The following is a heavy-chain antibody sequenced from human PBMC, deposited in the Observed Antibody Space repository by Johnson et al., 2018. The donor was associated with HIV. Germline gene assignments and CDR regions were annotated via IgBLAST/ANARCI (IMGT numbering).Heavy chain of an antibody. Sequence: VQLVESGGGVVQPGRSLRLSCAASGFTLSSYWMNWVRQAPGKGLVWVSLINSDGSSTNYADSVKGRFTISRDNAKNTLYMQMNSLRVEDTAVYYCARWGRGGYENPGLDIWGQGTMVTVSS. V-gene: IGHV3-74*02. CDR1: GFTLSSYW. CDR3: ARWGRGGYENPGLDI. D-gene: IGHD5-12*01. CDR2: INSDGSST. J-gene: IGHJ3*02.